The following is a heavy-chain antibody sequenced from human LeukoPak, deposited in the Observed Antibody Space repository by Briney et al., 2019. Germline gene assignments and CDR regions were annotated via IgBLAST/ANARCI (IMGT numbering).Heavy chain of an antibody. J-gene: IGHJ3*02. Sequence: SETLSLTCAVSGYSISSDHYWGWIRQPPEKGLEWIGTIFHSGSTYYSPSLKSRVTMSVDTSKNQFSLKLSSVTAADTAMYYCARHSQWGVIPWTFDIWGQGTMVTVSS. CDR3: ARHSQWGVIPWTFDI. CDR1: GYSISSDHY. V-gene: IGHV4-38-2*01. CDR2: IFHSGST. D-gene: IGHD3-16*02.